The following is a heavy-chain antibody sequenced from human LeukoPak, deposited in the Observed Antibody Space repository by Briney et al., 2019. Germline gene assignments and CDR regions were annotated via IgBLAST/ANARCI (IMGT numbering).Heavy chain of an antibody. CDR2: IYASGIT. Sequence: SQTLSLTCTVSGGSISSGSYYWHWLRQPAGKGLEWIGRIYASGITNYHPSLKSRVAISVDTSKNQFSLRLSSVTAADTAVYYCASGADSSNYFLYYWGQGILVTVSS. J-gene: IGHJ4*02. V-gene: IGHV4-61*02. D-gene: IGHD3-22*01. CDR1: GGSISSGSYY. CDR3: ASGADSSNYFLYY.